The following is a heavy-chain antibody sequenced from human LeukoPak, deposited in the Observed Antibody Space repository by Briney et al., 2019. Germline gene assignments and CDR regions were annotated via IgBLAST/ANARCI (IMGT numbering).Heavy chain of an antibody. Sequence: SETLSLTCAVYGGSLSGYYWSWIRQPPGKGLEWIGEINHSGSTNYNPSLKSRVTISVDTSKNQFPLKLSSVTAADTAVYYCARSMRTMIVVVMRGNWFDPWGQGTLVTVSS. J-gene: IGHJ5*02. CDR1: GGSLSGYY. V-gene: IGHV4-34*01. CDR2: INHSGST. CDR3: ARSMRTMIVVVMRGNWFDP. D-gene: IGHD3-22*01.